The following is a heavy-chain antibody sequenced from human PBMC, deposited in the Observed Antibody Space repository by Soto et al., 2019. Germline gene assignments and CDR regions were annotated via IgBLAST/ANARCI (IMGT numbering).Heavy chain of an antibody. V-gene: IGHV3-23*01. CDR1: GFTFSSYA. Sequence: HPGGSLRLSCAASGFTFSSYAMSWVRQAPGKGLEWDSAITASGDTTYYADSVKGRFTISRDNSKSTMYLQMNSLRAEDTAVYYCANVRPLRDFLRPSCPGAFDLLAQGTIVPV. D-gene: IGHD3-3*01. J-gene: IGHJ3*01. CDR2: ITASGDTT. CDR3: ANVRPLRDFLRPSCPGAFDL.